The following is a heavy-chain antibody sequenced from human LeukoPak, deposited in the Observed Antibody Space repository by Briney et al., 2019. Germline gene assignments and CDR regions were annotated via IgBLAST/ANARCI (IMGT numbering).Heavy chain of an antibody. Sequence: GGSLRLSCAASGFIFSTYSMSWVRQAPGKGLEWISYITGGSTAIYYADSVKGRFTISRDNAKKLLYLQMSSLRADDTAVYYCARARGATDYWGQGTLVTVSS. D-gene: IGHD1-26*01. J-gene: IGHJ4*02. CDR2: ITGGSTAI. CDR1: GFIFSTYS. CDR3: ARARGATDY. V-gene: IGHV3-48*04.